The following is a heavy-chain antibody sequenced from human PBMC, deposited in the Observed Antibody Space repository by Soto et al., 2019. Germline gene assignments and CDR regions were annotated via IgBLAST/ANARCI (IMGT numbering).Heavy chain of an antibody. CDR2: IRSKANSYAT. J-gene: IGHJ6*02. D-gene: IGHD6-19*01. V-gene: IGHV3-73*01. CDR1: GFTFSGSA. CDR3: TRPGEQWLTTNYYYYYGMDV. Sequence: GGSLRLSCAASGFTFSGSAMHWVRQASGKGLEWVGRIRSKANSYATAYAASVKGRFTISRDDSKNTAYLQMNSLKTDDTAVYYCTRPGEQWLTTNYYYYYGMDVWGQGTTVTVSS.